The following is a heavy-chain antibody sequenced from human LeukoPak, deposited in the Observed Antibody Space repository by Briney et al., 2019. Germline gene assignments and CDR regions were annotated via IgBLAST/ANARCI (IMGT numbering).Heavy chain of an antibody. CDR3: ARDLNYYGSGSYYPDY. D-gene: IGHD3-10*01. J-gene: IGHJ4*02. Sequence: PEGSLRLSCATSGFTFSSYAMHWVRQAPGKGLEWVAVISYDGSNKYYADSVKGRFTISRDNSKNTLYLQMNSLRAEDTAVYYCARDLNYYGSGSYYPDYWGQGTLVTVSS. V-gene: IGHV3-30-3*01. CDR1: GFTFSSYA. CDR2: ISYDGSNK.